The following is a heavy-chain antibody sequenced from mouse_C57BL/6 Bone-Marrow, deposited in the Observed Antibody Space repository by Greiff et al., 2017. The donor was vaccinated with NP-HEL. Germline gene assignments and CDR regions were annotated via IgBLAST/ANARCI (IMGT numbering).Heavy chain of an antibody. V-gene: IGHV1-50*01. CDR3: ARPFIRGFAY. D-gene: IGHD1-1*01. Sequence: QVQLQQPGAELVKPGASVKLTCKASGYTFTSYWMQWVKQRPGQGLEWIGEIDPSDSYTNYNQKFKGKATLTVDTSSSTAYMQLSSLTSEDSAVYYCARPFIRGFAYWGQGTLVTVSA. J-gene: IGHJ3*01. CDR2: IDPSDSYT. CDR1: GYTFTSYW.